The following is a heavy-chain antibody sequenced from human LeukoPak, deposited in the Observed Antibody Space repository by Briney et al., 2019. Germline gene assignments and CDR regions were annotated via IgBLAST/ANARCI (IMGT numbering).Heavy chain of an antibody. D-gene: IGHD6-13*01. Sequence: GSLRLSCAASGLTLSKYWVTLVPQGSGKGLGGVGHIKEDESEKYFVDSVKGRFTISRDNAKNSLYLQMNSLRAEDTAVYYCARVNARPGTSWYFDYWGQGTLVTVSS. CDR3: ARVNARPGTSWYFDY. V-gene: IGHV3-7*01. CDR2: IKEDESEK. CDR1: GLTLSKYW. J-gene: IGHJ4*02.